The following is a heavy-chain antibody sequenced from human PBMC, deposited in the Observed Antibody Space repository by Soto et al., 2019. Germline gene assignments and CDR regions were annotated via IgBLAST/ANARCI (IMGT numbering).Heavy chain of an antibody. J-gene: IGHJ5*02. CDR1: EFNFSNYG. V-gene: IGHV3-30*03. CDR3: ARVYGIAARLSGFDP. CDR2: ISYDGSIK. D-gene: IGHD6-6*01. Sequence: GGSLRLSCAASEFNFSNYGMHWVRQAPGKGLEWVAVISYDGSIKYYADSVKGRFTISRDNSKNTLYLQMNSLRAEDTAVYYCARVYGIAARLSGFDPWGQGTLVTVSS.